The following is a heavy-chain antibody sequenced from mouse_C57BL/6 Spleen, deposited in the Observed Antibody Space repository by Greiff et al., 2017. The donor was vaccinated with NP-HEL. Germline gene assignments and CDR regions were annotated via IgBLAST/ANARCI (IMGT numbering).Heavy chain of an antibody. CDR3: ARNSNYYFDY. V-gene: IGHV1-69*01. CDR1: GYTFTSYW. Sequence: QVQLKQPGAELVMPGASVKLSCKASGYTFTSYWMHWVKQRPGQGLEWIGEIDPSDSYPNYNQKFKGKSTLTVDKSSSTAYMQLSSLTAEDAAVYYCARNSNYYFDYWGQGTTLTVSS. D-gene: IGHD2-5*01. J-gene: IGHJ2*01. CDR2: IDPSDSYP.